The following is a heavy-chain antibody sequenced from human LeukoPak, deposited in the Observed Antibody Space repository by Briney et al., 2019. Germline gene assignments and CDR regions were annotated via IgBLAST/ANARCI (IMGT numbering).Heavy chain of an antibody. CDR2: IYPGDSDT. Sequence: GESLKISRKGSGYSFTNYWIGWVRQMPGKGLEWMGIIYPGDSDTRYSPSFQGQVTISADKSISTAYLQWSSLKASDTAMYYCARHGKWELLPFDIWGQGTMVTVSS. V-gene: IGHV5-51*01. D-gene: IGHD1-26*01. J-gene: IGHJ3*02. CDR3: ARHGKWELLPFDI. CDR1: GYSFTNYW.